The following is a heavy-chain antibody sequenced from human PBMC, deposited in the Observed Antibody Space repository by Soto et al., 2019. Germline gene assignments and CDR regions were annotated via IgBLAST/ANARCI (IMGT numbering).Heavy chain of an antibody. Sequence: GGSLRLSCAASGFTFSSYAMSWVRQAPGKGLVWVSRINSDGSSTSYADSVKGRFTISRDNAKNTLYLQMNSLRAEDTAVYYCAIRASYYDSSGYFDYWGQGTLVTVSS. V-gene: IGHV3-74*01. CDR1: GFTFSSYA. CDR3: AIRASYYDSSGYFDY. J-gene: IGHJ4*02. CDR2: INSDGSST. D-gene: IGHD3-22*01.